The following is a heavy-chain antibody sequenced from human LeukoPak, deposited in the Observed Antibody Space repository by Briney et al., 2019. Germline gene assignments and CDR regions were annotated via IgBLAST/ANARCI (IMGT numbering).Heavy chain of an antibody. Sequence: ASVKVSCKASGGTFSSYAISWVRQAPGQGLEWMGGIIPIFGTANYAQKFQGRVTITTDESTSTAYMKLSSLRSEDTAVYYCARARYCSSTSCYTFDYWGQGTLVTVSS. CDR2: IIPIFGTA. J-gene: IGHJ4*02. V-gene: IGHV1-69*05. D-gene: IGHD2-2*02. CDR1: GGTFSSYA. CDR3: ARARYCSSTSCYTFDY.